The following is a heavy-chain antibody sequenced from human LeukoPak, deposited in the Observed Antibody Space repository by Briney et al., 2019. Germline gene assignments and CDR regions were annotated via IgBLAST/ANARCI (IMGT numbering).Heavy chain of an antibody. D-gene: IGHD1-26*01. CDR2: ISSSTSYI. CDR3: AKGGGAASD. CDR1: GFTFNNYS. V-gene: IGHV3-21*01. Sequence: GGSLRLSCAAPGFTFNNYSMTWVRQAPGKGLEWVSSISSSTSYIYYADSVKGRFTISRDNAKNSLYLQMNSVRAEDTAVYYCAKGGGAASDWGQGTLVTVSS. J-gene: IGHJ4*02.